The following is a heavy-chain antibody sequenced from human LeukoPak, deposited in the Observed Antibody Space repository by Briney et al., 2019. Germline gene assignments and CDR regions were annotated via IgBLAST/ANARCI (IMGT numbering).Heavy chain of an antibody. D-gene: IGHD3-10*01. Sequence: SETLSLTCTVSGGSISSSSYYSGRIRQPPGKGPEWSGSIYYGGSTYYNPSLKSRVTISVDTSKDQFSLKLSSVTAADTAVYYCAKPSITMVRGFDPWGQGTLVTVSS. CDR3: AKPSITMVRGFDP. CDR2: IYYGGST. J-gene: IGHJ5*02. CDR1: GGSISSSSYY. V-gene: IGHV4-39*01.